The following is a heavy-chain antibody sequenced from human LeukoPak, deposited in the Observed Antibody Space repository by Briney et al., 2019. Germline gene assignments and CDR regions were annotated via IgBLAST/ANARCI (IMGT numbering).Heavy chain of an antibody. CDR3: AKGYVWGSYRLCGFDS. Sequence: TGGSLRLSCAASGFTFSSYAMSWVRQAPGKGLEWVAGILFDGSSTYYGDSVKGRFTISRDNSKNTLYLQMSSVRADDTAVYYCAKGYVWGSYRLCGFDSWGQGSLVTVSS. J-gene: IGHJ4*02. CDR1: GFTFSSYA. V-gene: IGHV3-30*18. D-gene: IGHD3-16*02. CDR2: ILFDGSST.